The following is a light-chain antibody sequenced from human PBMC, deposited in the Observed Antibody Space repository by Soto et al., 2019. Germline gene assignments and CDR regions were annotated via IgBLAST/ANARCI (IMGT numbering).Light chain of an antibody. Sequence: QSALTQPASVSGSLGQSITISCTGTSSDVGGYNYVSWHQQHPGKAPKLMIYEVSKRPSGVSNRFSGSKSDNTASLTISGLHADDDADYYCSSYTSSSTRVFGGGTKLTVL. CDR1: SSDVGGYNY. CDR2: EVS. J-gene: IGLJ2*01. CDR3: SSYTSSSTRV. V-gene: IGLV2-14*01.